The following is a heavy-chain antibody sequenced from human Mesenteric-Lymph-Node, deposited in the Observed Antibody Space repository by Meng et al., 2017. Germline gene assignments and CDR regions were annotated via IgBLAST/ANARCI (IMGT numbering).Heavy chain of an antibody. V-gene: IGHV3-48*03. J-gene: IGHJ4*02. Sequence: GESLKISCVASGFTFSTYEMNWVRQAPGKGLEWASYISSSGNNKYYADSVKGRFSISRDNTKNSLYLQMNSLRAEDTAVYYCAKVFLSGYSSGWYRDYWGQGTLVTVSS. CDR1: GFTFSTYE. CDR2: ISSSGNNK. D-gene: IGHD6-19*01. CDR3: AKVFLSGYSSGWYRDY.